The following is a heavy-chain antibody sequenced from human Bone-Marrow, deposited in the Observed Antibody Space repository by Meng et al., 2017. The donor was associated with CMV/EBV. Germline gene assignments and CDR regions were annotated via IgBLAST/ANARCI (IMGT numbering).Heavy chain of an antibody. CDR2: MNPNSGNT. J-gene: IGHJ4*02. Sequence: QVQLVQSGAEVKKPGASVKVSCKASGYTFTSYDINSVRQAAGQGLEWMGWMNPNSGNTDYAQKFQGRVTMTRNISKSTAYMDLSSLRSEDTAVYYCATGEADFEYWGQGTLVTVSS. CDR3: ATGEADFEY. CDR1: GYTFTSYD. V-gene: IGHV1-8*01. D-gene: IGHD7-27*01.